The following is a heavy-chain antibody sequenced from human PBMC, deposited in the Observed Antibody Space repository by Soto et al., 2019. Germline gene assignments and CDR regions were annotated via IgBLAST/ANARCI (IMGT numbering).Heavy chain of an antibody. D-gene: IGHD2-2*02. Sequence: ASVKVSCKASGYTFTGYYMHWVRQAPGQGLEWMGWINPNSGGTNYAQKFQGWVTMTRDTSISTAYMELSRLRSDDTAVYYCARGYCSSTSCYSVAPYYYYGMDVWGQGTTVTVSS. CDR1: GYTFTGYY. V-gene: IGHV1-2*04. CDR3: ARGYCSSTSCYSVAPYYYYGMDV. CDR2: INPNSGGT. J-gene: IGHJ6*02.